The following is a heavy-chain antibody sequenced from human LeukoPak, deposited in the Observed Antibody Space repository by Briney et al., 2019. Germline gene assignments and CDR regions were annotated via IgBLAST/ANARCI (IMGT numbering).Heavy chain of an antibody. V-gene: IGHV4-34*01. D-gene: IGHD4-11*01. CDR1: GGSFSGYY. Sequence: SETLSLTCAVYGGSFSGYYWSWIRQPPGKGLEGIGEINHSGSTNYNPSLKSRVTISVDTSKNQFSLKLSSVTAADTAVYYCAREPDYQDAFDIWGQGTMVTVSS. CDR2: INHSGST. CDR3: AREPDYQDAFDI. J-gene: IGHJ3*02.